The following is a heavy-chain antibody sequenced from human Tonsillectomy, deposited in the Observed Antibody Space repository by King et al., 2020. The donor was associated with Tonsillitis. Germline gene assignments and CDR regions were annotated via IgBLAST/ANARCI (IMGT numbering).Heavy chain of an antibody. CDR2: INSEGTST. D-gene: IGHD3-10*01. J-gene: IGHJ4*02. V-gene: IGHV3-74*01. CDR3: ARDYYDSEWGYYFDY. CDR1: GFTFSTYW. Sequence: VQLVESGGGLVQPGGSLRLSCAASGFTFSTYWMHWVRQGPGKGLVWVSRINSEGTSTSYADSVKGRFTISRDNAKHTLYLQVNSLRAEDTAVYYCARDYYDSEWGYYFDYWGQGTLVTVSS.